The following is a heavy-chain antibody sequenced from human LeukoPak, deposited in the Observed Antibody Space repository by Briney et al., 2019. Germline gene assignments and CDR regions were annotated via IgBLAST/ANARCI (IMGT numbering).Heavy chain of an antibody. CDR1: GGSISTSIYY. CDR2: INHSGST. V-gene: IGHV4-39*07. Sequence: PSETLSLTCTVSGGSISTSIYYWGWIRQPPGKGLEWIGEINHSGSTNYNPSLKSRVTISVDTSKNQFSLKLSSVTAADTAVYYCARALGDIVVVPAATPNWFDPWGQGTLVTVSS. CDR3: ARALGDIVVVPAATPNWFDP. J-gene: IGHJ5*02. D-gene: IGHD2-2*02.